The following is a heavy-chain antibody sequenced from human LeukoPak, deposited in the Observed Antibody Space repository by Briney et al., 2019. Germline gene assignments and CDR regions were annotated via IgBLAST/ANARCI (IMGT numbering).Heavy chain of an antibody. Sequence: ASVKVSCKASGYTFTSYYMHWVRQAPGQGLEWMGIINPSGGSTSYAQKFQGRVTMTRDTSTSTVYMELSSLRSEDTAVYYCARAWGDYCSSTSCHPGGDYWGQGTLVTVSS. V-gene: IGHV1-46*01. CDR3: ARAWGDYCSSTSCHPGGDY. D-gene: IGHD2-2*01. CDR1: GYTFTSYY. CDR2: INPSGGST. J-gene: IGHJ4*02.